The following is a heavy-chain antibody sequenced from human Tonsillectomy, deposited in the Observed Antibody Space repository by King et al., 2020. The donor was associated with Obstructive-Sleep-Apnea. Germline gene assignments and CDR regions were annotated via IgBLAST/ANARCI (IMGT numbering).Heavy chain of an antibody. V-gene: IGHV3-23*04. D-gene: IGHD6-13*01. J-gene: IGHJ4*02. CDR1: GFTYRSYA. CDR2: ISGSGGTT. CDR3: ARREPVSSSWDYFDY. Sequence: VQLVESGGGLVQPGGSLRLSCGASGFTYRSYAMSWVRQAPGKGLEWVSSISGSGGTTHYADSVKGRFTISRDNSKKTLYLQMTSLRAEDTAVYYCARREPVSSSWDYFDYWGQGTLVTVSS.